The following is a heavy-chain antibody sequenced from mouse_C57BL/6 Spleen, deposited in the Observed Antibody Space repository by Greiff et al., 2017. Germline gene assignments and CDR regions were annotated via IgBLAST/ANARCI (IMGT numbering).Heavy chain of an antibody. CDR2: IYPRSGNT. J-gene: IGHJ3*01. D-gene: IGHD2-2*01. V-gene: IGHV1-81*01. CDR1: GYTFTSYG. Sequence: VKLQESGAELARPGASVKLSCKASGYTFTSYGISWVKQRTGQGLEWIGEIYPRSGNTYYNEKFKGKATLTADKSSSTAYMELRSLTSEDSAVYFCARSETMVTSWFAYWGQGTLVTVSA. CDR3: ARSETMVTSWFAY.